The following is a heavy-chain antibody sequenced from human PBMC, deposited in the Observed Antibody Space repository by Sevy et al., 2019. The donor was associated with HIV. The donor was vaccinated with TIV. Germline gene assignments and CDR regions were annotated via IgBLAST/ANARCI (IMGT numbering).Heavy chain of an antibody. J-gene: IGHJ5*02. CDR1: GFTFSNYD. V-gene: IGHV3-48*03. CDR2: IRRSGSDI. D-gene: IGHD3-22*01. Sequence: GGSLRLSCVASGFTFSNYDMNWVRQAPGKGLEWVSKIRRSGSDIYYGDSVKGRFTISRDNAKDSLNLQMNSLRAEDTAVYYCVRNGGAYDSGFDPWGQGTLVTVSS. CDR3: VRNGGAYDSGFDP.